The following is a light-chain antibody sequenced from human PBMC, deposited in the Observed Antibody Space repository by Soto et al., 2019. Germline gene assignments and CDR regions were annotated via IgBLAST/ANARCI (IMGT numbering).Light chain of an antibody. CDR2: GAS. Sequence: EIVMTQSPATLSVSPGERATLSCRASQSVSSNLAWYQQKTGQGPRLLIYGASTRATGIPARFSGSGSGTEFTLTISSLQSEDFAVYYCQQYNNWPPMYTFGQGTKLEIK. V-gene: IGKV3-15*01. J-gene: IGKJ2*01. CDR1: QSVSSN. CDR3: QQYNNWPPMYT.